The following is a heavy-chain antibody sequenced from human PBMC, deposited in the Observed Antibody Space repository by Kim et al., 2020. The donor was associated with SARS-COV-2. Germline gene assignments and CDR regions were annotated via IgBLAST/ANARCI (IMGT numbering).Heavy chain of an antibody. D-gene: IGHD3-10*01. Sequence: YYNPSLKRRVTISVDTSKNQFSLKLSSVTAADTAVYYCARDLYGSGSFDPWGQGTLVTVSS. V-gene: IGHV4-39*07. J-gene: IGHJ5*02. CDR3: ARDLYGSGSFDP.